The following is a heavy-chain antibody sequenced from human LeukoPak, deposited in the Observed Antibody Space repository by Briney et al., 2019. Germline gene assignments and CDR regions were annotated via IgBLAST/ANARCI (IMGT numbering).Heavy chain of an antibody. CDR3: STVGSGTAYLNYTY. CDR1: GHTFTAYY. J-gene: IGHJ4*02. CDR2: INPNSSDT. Sequence: SVTVSYTPSGHTFTAYYIHWVRQAPGQGLEWMGWINPNSSDTNYAQRFQGRVSLTRDTSISTAYMELSRLRSDDTAVYYCSTVGSGTAYLNYTYWGQGTLVTVSS. D-gene: IGHD3-10*01. V-gene: IGHV1-2*02.